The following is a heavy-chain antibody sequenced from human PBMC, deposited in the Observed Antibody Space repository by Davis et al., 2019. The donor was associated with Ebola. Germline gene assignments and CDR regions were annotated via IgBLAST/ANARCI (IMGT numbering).Heavy chain of an antibody. D-gene: IGHD3-22*01. CDR2: LKHSGGT. Sequence: GSLRLSCAVSGGSFTGYYWTWVRQSPGKGLEWIGELKHSGGTNYTPSLKSRVTIFLDTSKTQCTLKLSSVAAADTAVYYCARASSGWTAQRGYYNNGMDVWGPGTTVIVSS. V-gene: IGHV4-34*01. CDR1: GGSFTGYY. CDR3: ARASSGWTAQRGYYNNGMDV. J-gene: IGHJ6*02.